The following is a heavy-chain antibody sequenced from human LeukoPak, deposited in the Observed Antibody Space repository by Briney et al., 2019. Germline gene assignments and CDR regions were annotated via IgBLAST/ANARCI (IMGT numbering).Heavy chain of an antibody. V-gene: IGHV5-51*01. D-gene: IGHD6-19*01. CDR2: MNPADFDT. J-gene: IGHJ4*02. CDR3: AKSRGSSGWE. CDR1: ADSIFSYY. Sequence: GESLKISCKASADSIFSYYISYVRQMPGKGLEWMGIMNPADFDTRYSPSFQGQVTISADKSISTACLQWSSVRAWDTAMYVCAKSRGSSGWEWGQGTLVTVSS.